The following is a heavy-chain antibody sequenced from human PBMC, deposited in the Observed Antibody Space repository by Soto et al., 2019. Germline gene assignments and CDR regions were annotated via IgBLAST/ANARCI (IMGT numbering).Heavy chain of an antibody. CDR2: ISGSGGST. CDR3: AKDYRIVVVPAASDY. J-gene: IGHJ4*02. V-gene: IGHV3-23*01. D-gene: IGHD2-2*01. CDR1: GFTFSSYA. Sequence: GGSLRLSCAASGFTFSSYAMSWVRQAPGKGLEWVSAISGSGGSTYYADSVKGRFTISRDNSKNTLYLQMNSLRAEDTAVYYCAKDYRIVVVPAASDYWGQGTLVTVSS.